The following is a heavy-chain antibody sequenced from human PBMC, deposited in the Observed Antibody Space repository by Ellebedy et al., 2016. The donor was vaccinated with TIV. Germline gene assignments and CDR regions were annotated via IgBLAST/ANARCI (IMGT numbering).Heavy chain of an antibody. D-gene: IGHD2/OR15-2a*01. CDR3: ARGFYEKFDP. CDR2: ISAYNGDT. J-gene: IGHJ5*02. V-gene: IGHV1-18*01. Sequence: ASVKVSCKASGYTFTSYGISWVRQAPGQGLEWMGWISAYNGDTNYAQKFQGRVTMTTDTFTTTANMELRSLTSDDTAFYYCARGFYEKFDPWGQGTLVTVSS. CDR1: GYTFTSYG.